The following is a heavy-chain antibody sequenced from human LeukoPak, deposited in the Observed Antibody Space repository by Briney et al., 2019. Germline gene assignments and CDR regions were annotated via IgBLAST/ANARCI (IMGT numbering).Heavy chain of an antibody. CDR1: GGSITNYY. CDR3: ARDGGKGWLWFDY. J-gene: IGHJ4*02. CDR2: IFHSGSA. D-gene: IGHD3-9*01. Sequence: NPSETLSLTCSVSGGSITNYYWTWIRQPPGKGLEWIGYIFHSGSANYNPSLKSRVTISVDTSKNQFSLKLSSVTAADTAVYYCARDGGKGWLWFDYWGQGTLVTVSS. V-gene: IGHV4-59*01.